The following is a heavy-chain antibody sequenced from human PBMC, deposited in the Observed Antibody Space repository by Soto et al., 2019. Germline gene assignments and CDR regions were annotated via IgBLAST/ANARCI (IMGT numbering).Heavy chain of an antibody. D-gene: IGHD4-17*01. CDR3: ARDVASYDYGDFYGMDV. V-gene: IGHV3-49*03. CDR1: VFTFGDYT. J-gene: IGHJ6*02. Sequence: GSLRLSCTASVFTFGDYTMAWFRQAPGGGLEWVSFIRSKAYGGTTEYSASVKGRFTISRDDSKSIAYLQMNRLQSEGTAVYYCARDVASYDYGDFYGMDVWGQGTTVTVSS. CDR2: IRSKAYGGTT.